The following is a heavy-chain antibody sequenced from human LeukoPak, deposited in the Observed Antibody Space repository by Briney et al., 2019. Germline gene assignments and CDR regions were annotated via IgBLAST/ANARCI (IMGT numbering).Heavy chain of an antibody. CDR3: AGVANYRSGERLDY. CDR1: GYSISSGYY. Sequence: PSETLSLTCAVSGYSISSGYYWGWIRQPPGKGLEWIGSIYHSGSTYYNPSLKSRVTMSVGTSKNQFSLKLRSVTAADTAVYYCAGVANYRSGERLDYWGQGTLVTVSS. D-gene: IGHD4/OR15-4a*01. CDR2: IYHSGST. V-gene: IGHV4-38-2*01. J-gene: IGHJ4*02.